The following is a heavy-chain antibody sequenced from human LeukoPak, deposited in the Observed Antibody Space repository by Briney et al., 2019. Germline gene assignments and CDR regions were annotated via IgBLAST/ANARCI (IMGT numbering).Heavy chain of an antibody. J-gene: IGHJ4*02. D-gene: IGHD6-13*01. V-gene: IGHV3-15*01. Sequence: GGSLRLSCAASGFTFSNAWMSWVRQAPGKGLEWVGRIKSKTDGGTTDYAAPVKGRFTISRDDSKNTLYLQMNSLKTEDTAVYYCTTAPQYRSSLVYWGQGTLVTVSS. CDR1: GFTFSNAW. CDR3: TTAPQYRSSLVY. CDR2: IKSKTDGGTT.